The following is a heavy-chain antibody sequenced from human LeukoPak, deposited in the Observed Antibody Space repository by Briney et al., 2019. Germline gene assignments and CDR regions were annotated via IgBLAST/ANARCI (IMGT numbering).Heavy chain of an antibody. CDR2: ISGSGGST. CDR3: AKAPAYCSGGTSYDY. V-gene: IGHV3-23*01. J-gene: IGHJ4*02. Sequence: SGGSLRLSCAASGFTFSTYAMSWVRQAPGKGLEWVSLISGSGGSTYNADSVKGRFTISRDNSKNTLYLQMKSLRADDTAVYYCAKAPAYCSGGTSYDYWGQASLVTVSS. D-gene: IGHD2-15*01. CDR1: GFTFSTYA.